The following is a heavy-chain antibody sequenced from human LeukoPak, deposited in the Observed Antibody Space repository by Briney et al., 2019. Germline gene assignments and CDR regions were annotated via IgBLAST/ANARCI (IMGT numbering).Heavy chain of an antibody. J-gene: IGHJ4*02. Sequence: PSETLSLTCTVSGGSISSSSYYWGWIRQPPGKGLEWIGSIYYSGSTNYNPSLKSRVTISVDTSKNQFSLKLSSVTAADTAVYYCARLPVWFGPAAYYFDYWGQGTLVTVSS. CDR1: GGSISSSSYY. D-gene: IGHD3-10*01. CDR2: IYYSGST. CDR3: ARLPVWFGPAAYYFDY. V-gene: IGHV4-39*07.